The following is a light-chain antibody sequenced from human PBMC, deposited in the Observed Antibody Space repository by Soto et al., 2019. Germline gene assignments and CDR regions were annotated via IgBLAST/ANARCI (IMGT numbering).Light chain of an antibody. Sequence: DIQMTQSPSSVSASVGDRVTITCRASQAISTWLAWYQQKPGKAPKLLIYAASNLQTGVPSRFSGSGSETDFTLTISSLQPKDFATYYCQQANSFPRTFGQGTKVEIK. V-gene: IGKV1D-12*01. CDR1: QAISTW. CDR2: AAS. CDR3: QQANSFPRT. J-gene: IGKJ1*01.